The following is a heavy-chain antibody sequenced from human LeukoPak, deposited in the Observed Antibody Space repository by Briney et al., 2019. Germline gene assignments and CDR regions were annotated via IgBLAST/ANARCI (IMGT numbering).Heavy chain of an antibody. J-gene: IGHJ6*03. CDR1: GGSISSGSYY. Sequence: PSETLSLTCTVSGGSISSGSYYWSWIRQPAGKGLEWIRRIYTSGSTNYNPSLKSRVTISVDTSKNQFSLKLSSVTAADTAVYYCAGGSLYYYYYYMDVWGKGTTVTVSS. D-gene: IGHD3-16*01. V-gene: IGHV4-61*02. CDR2: IYTSGST. CDR3: AGGSLYYYYYYMDV.